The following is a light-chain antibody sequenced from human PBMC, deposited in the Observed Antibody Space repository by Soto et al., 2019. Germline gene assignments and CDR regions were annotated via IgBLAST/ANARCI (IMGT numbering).Light chain of an antibody. V-gene: IGLV2-23*01. CDR1: SSDVGNYNL. Sequence: QSALTQPASVSGSPGQSITISCTGSSSDVGNYNLVSWHQQHPGKAPKLMIYEGTKRPSGVSDRFSGSRSGNTASLTISGLQPEEEADYYCCSYAGRSSWVFGGGTKLTVL. CDR2: EGT. CDR3: CSYAGRSSWV. J-gene: IGLJ3*02.